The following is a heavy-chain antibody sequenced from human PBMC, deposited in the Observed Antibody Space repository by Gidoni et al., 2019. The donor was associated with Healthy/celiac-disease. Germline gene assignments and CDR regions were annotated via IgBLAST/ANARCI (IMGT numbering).Heavy chain of an antibody. CDR2: INNDGGSA. D-gene: IGHD1-1*01. J-gene: IGHJ2*01. Sequence: ELQLVESGGGLVQPVGSLRLSCAASGFTFSTAWMHWVRQAPGKGLVWVSRINNDGGSATYAESVKGRFTISRDNAKNTLFLQMNSLGAEDTAVYYCARGGTSAYWYFDLWGRGTLVTVSS. V-gene: IGHV3-74*01. CDR1: GFTFSTAW. CDR3: ARGGTSAYWYFDL.